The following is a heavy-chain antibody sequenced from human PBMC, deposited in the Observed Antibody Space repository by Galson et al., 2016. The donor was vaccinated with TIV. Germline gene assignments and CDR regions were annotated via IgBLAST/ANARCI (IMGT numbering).Heavy chain of an antibody. V-gene: IGHV3-23*01. J-gene: IGHJ4*02. Sequence: SLRLSCAASGFTFETYAMTWVRQAPGKGLEWVSVIRGSADRADRAYYADSVGGRFTISRDNSKNTVFLEMNSLTVEDTAVYYCAKGGSWYDYWGPGTLVTVSS. CDR2: IRGSADRADRA. CDR3: AKGGSWYDY. CDR1: GFTFETYA. D-gene: IGHD6-13*01.